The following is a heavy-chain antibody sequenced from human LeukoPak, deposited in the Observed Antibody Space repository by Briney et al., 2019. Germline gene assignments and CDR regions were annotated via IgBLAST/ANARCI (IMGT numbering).Heavy chain of an antibody. CDR1: GYTFTSCD. CDR2: MNPNSGNT. CDR3: ARDICGYNYGCFDS. Sequence: ASVKVSCKASGYTFTSCDINWVRQATGQGLEWMGWMNPNSGNTGYAQKFQGRVAMTRNTSISTAYMELSSLRSEDTAVYYCARDICGYNYGCFDSWGQGTLVTVS. D-gene: IGHD5-18*01. V-gene: IGHV1-8*01. J-gene: IGHJ4*02.